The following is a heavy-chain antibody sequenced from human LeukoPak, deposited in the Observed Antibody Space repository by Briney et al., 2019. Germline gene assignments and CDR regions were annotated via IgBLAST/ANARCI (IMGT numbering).Heavy chain of an antibody. CDR2: IYTSGGT. D-gene: IGHD4-11*01. CDR3: ARARTVIDY. J-gene: IGHJ4*02. V-gene: IGHV4-4*07. Sequence: NPSETLSLTCTVSGCSISSYDWSWIRQPAGKGLEWVGRIYTSGGTNYNPSLKSRVTMSVDTSKTQFSLKLSSVTAADTAVYYCARARTVIDYWGQGTLATVSS. CDR1: GCSISSYD.